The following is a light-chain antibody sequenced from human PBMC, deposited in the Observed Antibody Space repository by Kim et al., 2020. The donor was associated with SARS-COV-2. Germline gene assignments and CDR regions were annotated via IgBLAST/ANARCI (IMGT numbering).Light chain of an antibody. J-gene: IGLJ2*01. V-gene: IGLV1-40*01. CDR2: SNT. Sequence: QSVLTQPPSVSGAPGQTVTISCTGSSSNVGAGYYVHWYQQIPGKAPKLLIYSNTNRPLGVSDRFSGSKSGSSASLAITGLQAEEEADYYCQSFDSSLSGFVFGGGTKLTVL. CDR3: QSFDSSLSGFV. CDR1: SSNVGAGYY.